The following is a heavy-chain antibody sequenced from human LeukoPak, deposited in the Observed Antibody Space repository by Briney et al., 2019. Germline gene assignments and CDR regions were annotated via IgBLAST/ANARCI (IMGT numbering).Heavy chain of an antibody. J-gene: IGHJ3*02. CDR1: GGSISTYY. CDR3: ARRSSSWSSAFDI. Sequence: SETLSLTCTVSGGSISTYYWSWIRQPPGKGLEWIGYIYYSGSTNYNPSLKSRVTISVDTSKNQFSLKLSSVTAADTAVYYCARRSSSWSSAFDIWGQGTMVTVSS. D-gene: IGHD6-13*01. V-gene: IGHV4-59*01. CDR2: IYYSGST.